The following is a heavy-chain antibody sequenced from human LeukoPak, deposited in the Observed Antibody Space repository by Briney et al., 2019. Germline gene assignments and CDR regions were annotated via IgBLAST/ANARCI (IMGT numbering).Heavy chain of an antibody. D-gene: IGHD1-26*01. V-gene: IGHV3-30*04. CDR2: ISYDGSNK. Sequence: GGSLRLSCAASGFTFSSYAMHWVCQAPGKGLEWVAVISYDGSNKYYADSVKGRFTISRDNSKNTLYLQMNSLRAEDTAVYYCARALPLYSGSDRGPLDYWGQGTLVTVSS. J-gene: IGHJ4*02. CDR1: GFTFSSYA. CDR3: ARALPLYSGSDRGPLDY.